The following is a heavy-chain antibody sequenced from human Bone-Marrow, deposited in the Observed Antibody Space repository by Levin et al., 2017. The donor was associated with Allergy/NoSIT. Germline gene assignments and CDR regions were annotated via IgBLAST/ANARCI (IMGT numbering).Heavy chain of an antibody. CDR1: GDSVSSASAA. Sequence: SQTLSLTCAISGDSVSSASAAWDWLRQSPSRGLEWLGRTYYRSKWYNDYAESVESRITINSDTSKNQFSLHLNSVTPEDTAVYYCTREVRFAVLFHYYGMDVWGQGTTVTVSS. J-gene: IGHJ6*02. CDR2: TYYRSKWYN. V-gene: IGHV6-1*01. CDR3: TREVRFAVLFHYYGMDV. D-gene: IGHD4/OR15-4a*01.